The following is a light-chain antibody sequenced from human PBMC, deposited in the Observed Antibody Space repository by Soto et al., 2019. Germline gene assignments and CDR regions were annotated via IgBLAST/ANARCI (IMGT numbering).Light chain of an antibody. CDR2: DVN. J-gene: IGLJ3*02. CDR3: CSFVDSDTVL. Sequence: QSALTQPRSVSGSPGQSVTISCTGTSSDVGSYKYVSWYQHHPGKAPKLMIFDVNKRPSGVPDRFSGSNSGNAAPLTISGLQPEDEADYFCCSFVDSDTVLFGGGTKLTVL. CDR1: SSDVGSYKY. V-gene: IGLV2-11*01.